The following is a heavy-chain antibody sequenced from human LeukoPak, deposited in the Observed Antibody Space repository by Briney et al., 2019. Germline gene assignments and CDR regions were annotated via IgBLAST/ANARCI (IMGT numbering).Heavy chain of an antibody. J-gene: IGHJ4*02. Sequence: GGSMRLSCAASGFTFSSYGMHWVRQAPGKGLEWVALISYDGSNKYYADSVQGRFTISRDNSKNTLYLQMNSLRAEDTAVYYCAKVRTYDILTGYQLGGQGTLVTVSS. CDR1: GFTFSSYG. V-gene: IGHV3-30*18. CDR3: AKVRTYDILTGYQL. D-gene: IGHD3-9*01. CDR2: ISYDGSNK.